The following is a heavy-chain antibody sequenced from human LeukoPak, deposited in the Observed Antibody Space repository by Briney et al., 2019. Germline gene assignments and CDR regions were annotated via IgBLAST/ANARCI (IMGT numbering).Heavy chain of an antibody. CDR3: MTAAGYNFGQY. Sequence: GGSLRLSCAASGFTFSNFWMNWVRQAPGKGLEWVSALYIGGNTYYADSVRGRFTISRDNSKNTLYLQMNSLRAEDTAIYYCMTAAGYNFGQYWGQGTLVTVSS. V-gene: IGHV3-23*05. CDR1: GFTFSNFW. J-gene: IGHJ4*02. D-gene: IGHD5-18*01. CDR2: LYIGGNT.